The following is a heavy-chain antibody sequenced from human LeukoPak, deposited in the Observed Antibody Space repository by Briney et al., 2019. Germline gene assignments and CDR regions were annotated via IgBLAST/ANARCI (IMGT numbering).Heavy chain of an antibody. D-gene: IGHD6-13*01. CDR3: AKDSYSIAAAHSY. CDR1: GSTVSSNY. V-gene: IGHV3-23*01. J-gene: IGHJ4*02. Sequence: GSLRLSCAASGSTVSSNYMSWVRQAPGKGLEWVSAISGSGGSTYYADSVKGRFTISRDNSKNTLYPQMNSLRAEDTAVYYCAKDSYSIAAAHSYWGQGTLVTVSS. CDR2: ISGSGGST.